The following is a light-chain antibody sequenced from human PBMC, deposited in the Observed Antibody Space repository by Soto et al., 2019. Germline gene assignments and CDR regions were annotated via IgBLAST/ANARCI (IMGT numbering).Light chain of an antibody. CDR1: QSISSW. V-gene: IGKV1-5*01. J-gene: IGKJ4*01. Sequence: DIQMTQSPSTLSASVGDRVTITCRASQSISSWLAWYQQKPGKAPNLLIYDASNLESGVPSRFSGSGSGTEFTLTISSLQPDDFATYYCQQFHNYPPLTFGGGTKVDIK. CDR3: QQFHNYPPLT. CDR2: DAS.